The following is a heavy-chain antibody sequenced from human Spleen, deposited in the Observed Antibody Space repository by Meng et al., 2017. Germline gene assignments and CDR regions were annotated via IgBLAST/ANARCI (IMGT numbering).Heavy chain of an antibody. CDR2: IMPILGTA. J-gene: IGHJ6*02. CDR3: ASPERNGMDV. CDR1: GGTFNSYV. Sequence: SVKVSCKASGGTFNSYVFIWVRQAPGQGLEWMGGIMPILGTANYAQKFQGRVTITTDDSTSTAYMELSSLRSEDTAVYYCASPERNGMDVWGQGTTVTVSS. V-gene: IGHV1-69*05.